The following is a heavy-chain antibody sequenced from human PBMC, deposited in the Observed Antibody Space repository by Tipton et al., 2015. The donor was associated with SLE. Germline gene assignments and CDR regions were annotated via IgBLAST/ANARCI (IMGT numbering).Heavy chain of an antibody. Sequence: TLSLTCTVSGGSISNYSWSWIRQPPGKGLEWIGYMYHSGITNYNPSLYSRVTISVDTSNNQFTLKMNSVTAADTAVYYCARGSPFMEWERNWFDPWGQGTLVTVSS. D-gene: IGHD3-3*01. CDR2: MYHSGIT. CDR3: ARGSPFMEWERNWFDP. CDR1: GGSISNYS. J-gene: IGHJ5*02. V-gene: IGHV4-59*01.